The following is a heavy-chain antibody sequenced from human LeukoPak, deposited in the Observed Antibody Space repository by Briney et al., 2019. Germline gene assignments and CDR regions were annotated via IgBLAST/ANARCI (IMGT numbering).Heavy chain of an antibody. Sequence: GGSLILSCAASGFTLSSYWMSWGRQAPGKGLEWVANVHQDGSEKYYVDSVKGRFTIARENAQNSLYLQMNSLRAEDTAVYYCARPMNTGGSGSHYRPLDYWGQGTLVTVSS. CDR2: VHQDGSEK. J-gene: IGHJ4*02. D-gene: IGHD3-10*01. V-gene: IGHV3-7*01. CDR1: GFTLSSYW. CDR3: ARPMNTGGSGSHYRPLDY.